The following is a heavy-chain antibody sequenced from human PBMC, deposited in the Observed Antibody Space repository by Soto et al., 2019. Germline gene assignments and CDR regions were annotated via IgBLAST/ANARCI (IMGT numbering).Heavy chain of an antibody. J-gene: IGHJ4*02. Sequence: ASVKVCCKASGYTFTSYAMHWVRQAPGQRLEWMGWINAGNGNTKYSQKFQGRVTITRDTSASTAYMELSSLRSEDTAVYYCARDQGERGYSYGLDYWGQGTLVTVSS. CDR3: ARDQGERGYSYGLDY. CDR1: GYTFTSYA. D-gene: IGHD5-18*01. CDR2: INAGNGNT. V-gene: IGHV1-3*01.